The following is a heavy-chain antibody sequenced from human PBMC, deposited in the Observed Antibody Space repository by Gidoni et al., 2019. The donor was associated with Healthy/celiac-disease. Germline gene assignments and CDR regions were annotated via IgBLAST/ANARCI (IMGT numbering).Heavy chain of an antibody. Sequence: EVQLLESGGGLVQPGGSLSLSCAASGFTFSSYAMSWVRQAPGKGLEWVSAISGSGGSTYYADSVKGRFTISRDNSKNTLYLQMNSLRAEDTAVYYCAKDDYYDSSGYFIPDAFDIWGQGTMVTVSS. CDR1: GFTFSSYA. CDR3: AKDDYYDSSGYFIPDAFDI. J-gene: IGHJ3*02. V-gene: IGHV3-23*01. D-gene: IGHD3-22*01. CDR2: ISGSGGST.